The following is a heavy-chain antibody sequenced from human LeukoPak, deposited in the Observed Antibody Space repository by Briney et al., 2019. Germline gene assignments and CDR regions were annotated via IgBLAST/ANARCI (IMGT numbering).Heavy chain of an antibody. V-gene: IGHV1-8*01. CDR3: ARTIIAVAGRWFDP. J-gene: IGHJ5*02. Sequence: ASVKVSCKASGYTFTSYDINWVRQATGQGLEWMGWMNPNSGNTGYAQKFQGRVTMTRNTSISTAYMELSSRRSEDTAVYYCARTIIAVAGRWFDPWGQGTLVTVSS. D-gene: IGHD6-19*01. CDR1: GYTFTSYD. CDR2: MNPNSGNT.